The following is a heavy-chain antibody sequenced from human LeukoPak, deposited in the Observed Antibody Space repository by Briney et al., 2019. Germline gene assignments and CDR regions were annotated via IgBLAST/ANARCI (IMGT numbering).Heavy chain of an antibody. CDR1: GYTFTSYG. D-gene: IGHD5-18*01. Sequence: WASVKVSCKASGYTFTSYGISWVRQAPGQGLEWMGWISAYNGNTNYAQKLQGRVTMTTDTSTSTAYMELRSLRSDDTAVYYCAREPPPQNRGYSYGYLFDAFDIWGQGTMVTVSS. CDR2: ISAYNGNT. V-gene: IGHV1-18*01. CDR3: AREPPPQNRGYSYGYLFDAFDI. J-gene: IGHJ3*02.